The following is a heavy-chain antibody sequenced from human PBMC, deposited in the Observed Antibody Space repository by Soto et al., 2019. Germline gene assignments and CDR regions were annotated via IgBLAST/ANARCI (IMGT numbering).Heavy chain of an antibody. V-gene: IGHV4-59*01. CDR3: ARTYSHCLSGYWGWFDP. J-gene: IGHJ5*02. D-gene: IGHD3-3*01. CDR1: GGSISGYY. Sequence: SETLSLTCTVSGGSISGYYWSWIRQPPGKGLEWIGYIYYNGSTNYNPSLKSRVTISVDTSKNPFSLKLSSVTAADTAVYYCARTYSHCLSGYWGWFDPSGQGTLVTGSA. CDR2: IYYNGST.